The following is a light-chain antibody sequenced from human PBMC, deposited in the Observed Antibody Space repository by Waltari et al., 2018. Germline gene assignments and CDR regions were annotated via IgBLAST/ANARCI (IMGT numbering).Light chain of an antibody. J-gene: IGLJ1*01. V-gene: IGLV2-14*03. CDR1: RSDVGTHNY. Sequence: QSALTQPASVSGSPGQSITISCTGTRSDVGTHNYVSWYQQRPGKAPDLIIFDVSNRPSGVFIRFSGSKSVNTASLTISGLQAEDEADYYCNSYTNSGTYVFGSGTKVTVL. CDR2: DVS. CDR3: NSYTNSGTYV.